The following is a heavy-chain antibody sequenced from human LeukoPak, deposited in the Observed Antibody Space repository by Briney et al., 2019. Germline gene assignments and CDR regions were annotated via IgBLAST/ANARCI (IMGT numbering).Heavy chain of an antibody. V-gene: IGHV7-4-1*02. CDR1: GYTFTSYA. CDR2: INTNTGNP. D-gene: IGHD3-10*02. Sequence: ASVKVSCKASGYTFTSYAMNWVRQAPGQGLEWMGWINTNTGNPTYAQGFTGRFVFSLDTSVSTAYLQISSLKAEDTAVYYCASATPRHDRGVITPFDAIDYWGQGTLVTVSS. CDR3: ASATPRHDRGVITPFDAIDY. J-gene: IGHJ4*02.